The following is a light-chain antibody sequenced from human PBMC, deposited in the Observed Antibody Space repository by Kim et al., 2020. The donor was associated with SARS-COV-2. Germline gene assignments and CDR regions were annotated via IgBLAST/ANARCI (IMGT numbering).Light chain of an antibody. V-gene: IGKV3-20*01. CDR1: QSVSSSY. CDR2: GAS. Sequence: PGDRATLSCRASQSVSSSYLSWYQQKPGQAPRLLIYGASSRATGIPDRFSGSGSGTDFTLTISRLEPEDFAVYYCQQYGSSPVLTFGGGTKVDIK. J-gene: IGKJ4*01. CDR3: QQYGSSPVLT.